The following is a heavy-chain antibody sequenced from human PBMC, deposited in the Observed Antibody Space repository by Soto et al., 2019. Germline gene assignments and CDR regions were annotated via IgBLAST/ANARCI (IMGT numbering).Heavy chain of an antibody. Sequence: QLQLQESGPGLVKPSETLSLTCTVSGGSISSSSYYWGWIRQPPGKGLEWIGSIYYSGSTYYNPSLKSRVTISVDTSKNQFSLKLSSVTAADTAVYYCARHGTRHYYGSGSSTYYYYYGMDVWGQGTTVTVSS. J-gene: IGHJ6*02. CDR2: IYYSGST. CDR1: GGSISSSSYY. D-gene: IGHD3-10*01. V-gene: IGHV4-39*01. CDR3: ARHGTRHYYGSGSSTYYYYYGMDV.